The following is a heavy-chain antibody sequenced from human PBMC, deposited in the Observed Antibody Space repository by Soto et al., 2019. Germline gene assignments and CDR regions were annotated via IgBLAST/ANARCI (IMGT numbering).Heavy chain of an antibody. D-gene: IGHD3-10*01. CDR2: ISGSGGST. V-gene: IGHV3-23*01. J-gene: IGHJ4*02. CDR1: GFTFSSDA. Sequence: EVPLLESGGGLVQPGGSLRLSCAASGFTFSSDAMSWVRQAPGKGLEWVSAISGSGGSTYYADSVKGRFTISRDNSKNTLYLQMNSLRAEDTAVYYCAKYGYGSGSYDYWGQGTLVTVSS. CDR3: AKYGYGSGSYDY.